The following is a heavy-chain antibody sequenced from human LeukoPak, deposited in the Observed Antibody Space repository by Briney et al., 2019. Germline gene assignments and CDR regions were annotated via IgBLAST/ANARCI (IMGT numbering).Heavy chain of an antibody. J-gene: IGHJ6*03. D-gene: IGHD3-16*01. CDR1: GFTISRHW. Sequence: GSLRLSCAASGFTISRHWMNWVRQAPGKGLEWVANIKQDGSEKNYMDSVKGRFTISRDNAKNSLYLQMNSLRAEDTAVYYCAKAPRFGDHAAEYFYYYMDVWGKGTTVTVSS. V-gene: IGHV3-7*03. CDR2: IKQDGSEK. CDR3: AKAPRFGDHAAEYFYYYMDV.